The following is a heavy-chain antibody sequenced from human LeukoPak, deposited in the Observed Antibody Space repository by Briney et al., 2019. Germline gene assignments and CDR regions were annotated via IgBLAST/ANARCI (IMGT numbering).Heavy chain of an antibody. CDR3: TTPFVFGYNSGFEARY. CDR2: IKSKTDGGTA. J-gene: IGHJ4*02. Sequence: GGSLRLSCAASGFAFNNAWMSWVRQAPGKGLEWVGRIKSKTDGGTADYAAPVKGRFTISRDDSKNTLYLQMNSLKTEVTAVYYCTTPFVFGYNSGFEARYWGQGTLVTVSS. V-gene: IGHV3-15*01. CDR1: GFAFNNAW. D-gene: IGHD1-1*01.